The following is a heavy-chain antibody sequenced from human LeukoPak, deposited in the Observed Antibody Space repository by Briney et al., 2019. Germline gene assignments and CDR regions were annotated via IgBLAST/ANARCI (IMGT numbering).Heavy chain of an antibody. J-gene: IGHJ6*03. CDR3: AREGWDGSGSYIHYYYMDV. D-gene: IGHD3-10*01. Sequence: ASVKVSCKASGYTFTGYYMHWVRQAPGQGLEWMGWINPNSGGTNYAQKFQGRVTTTRDTSISTAYMELSRLRSDDTAVYYCAREGWDGSGSYIHYYYMDVWGKGTTVTISS. CDR2: INPNSGGT. V-gene: IGHV1-2*02. CDR1: GYTFTGYY.